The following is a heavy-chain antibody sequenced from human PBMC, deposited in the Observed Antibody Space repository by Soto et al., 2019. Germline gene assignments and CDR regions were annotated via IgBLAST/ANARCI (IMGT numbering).Heavy chain of an antibody. CDR1: GFTFSSYG. J-gene: IGHJ4*02. Sequence: GGSLRFSCAASGFTFSSYGMHWVRQAPGKGLEWVAVIWYDGSNKYYADSVKGRFTISRDNSKNTLYLQMNSLRAEDTAVYYCYAETTGFLSSGWSLTPLHDYWGQGTLVTVSS. V-gene: IGHV3-33*01. CDR2: IWYDGSNK. D-gene: IGHD6-19*01. CDR3: YAETTGFLSSGWSLTPLHDY.